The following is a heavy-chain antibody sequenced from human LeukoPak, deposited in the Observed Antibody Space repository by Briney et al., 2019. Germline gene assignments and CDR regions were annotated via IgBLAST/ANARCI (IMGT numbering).Heavy chain of an antibody. CDR2: INPSGGRT. Sequence: ASVKVSCKASGYTFTSYYIYWMRQAHGHGLDWMGIINPSGGRTNYAHKFQGRVTMTRDMSTSTVYMELSSLRSEDTAVYYCARGAHVRMYDSNHNCFDPWGQGTLVTVSS. D-gene: IGHD3-22*01. V-gene: IGHV1-46*01. J-gene: IGHJ5*02. CDR3: ARGAHVRMYDSNHNCFDP. CDR1: GYTFTSYY.